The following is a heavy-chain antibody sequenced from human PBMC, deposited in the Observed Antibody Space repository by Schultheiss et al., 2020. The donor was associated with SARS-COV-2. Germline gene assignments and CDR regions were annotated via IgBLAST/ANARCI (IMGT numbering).Heavy chain of an antibody. V-gene: IGHV4-34*01. Sequence: SETLSLTCTVSGGSISSYYWSWIRQPPGKGLEWIGEINHSGSTNYNPSLKSRVTISVDTSKNQFSLKLSSVTAADTAVYYCARLYSGSYWEDYYYYYYMDVWGKGTTVTVSS. CDR2: INHSGST. D-gene: IGHD1-26*01. J-gene: IGHJ6*03. CDR1: GGSISSYY. CDR3: ARLYSGSYWEDYYYYYYMDV.